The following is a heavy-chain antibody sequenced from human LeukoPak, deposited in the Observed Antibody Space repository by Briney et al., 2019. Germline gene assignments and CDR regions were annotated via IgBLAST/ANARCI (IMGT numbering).Heavy chain of an antibody. CDR1: GYTFRSHG. D-gene: IGHD2/OR15-2a*01. CDR3: ARDSGVIAPDLDY. CDR2: IWYDGSKQ. V-gene: IGHV3-33*01. Sequence: PGTSLRLSCVASGYTFRSHGMHWVRQAPGKGLEWVAVIWYDGSKQYYADSVKGRFAISRDDFKNTLYLQMNSLRVEDTALYHCARDSGVIAPDLDYWGQGTQVTVSS. J-gene: IGHJ4*02.